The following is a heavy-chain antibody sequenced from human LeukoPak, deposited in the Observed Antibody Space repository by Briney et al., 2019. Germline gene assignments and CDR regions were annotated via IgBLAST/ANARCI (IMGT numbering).Heavy chain of an antibody. CDR1: GFTFSSYS. CDR3: ARDGWTVGARHAFDI. Sequence: GGSLRLSCTASGFTFSSYSMNWVRQAPGKGLEWVSSISSSSSYIYYADSVKGRFTISRDNAKNSLYLQMNSLRAEDTAVYYCARDGWTVGARHAFDIWGQGTMVTVSS. D-gene: IGHD1-26*01. J-gene: IGHJ3*02. CDR2: ISSSSSYI. V-gene: IGHV3-21*01.